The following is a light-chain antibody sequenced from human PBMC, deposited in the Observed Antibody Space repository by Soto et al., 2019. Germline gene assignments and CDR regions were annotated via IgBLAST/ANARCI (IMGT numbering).Light chain of an antibody. CDR2: GES. V-gene: IGKV3-20*01. Sequence: ENVLTQSPGTLSLSPGERATLSCRASQTVSSYLTWYQQRPGQAPRLLIYGESKRATGIPDSFSSSGSGTDFTLTISRLEPEDFALYYCHQYGTSPITFGQGTRLEIK. J-gene: IGKJ5*01. CDR1: QTVSSY. CDR3: HQYGTSPIT.